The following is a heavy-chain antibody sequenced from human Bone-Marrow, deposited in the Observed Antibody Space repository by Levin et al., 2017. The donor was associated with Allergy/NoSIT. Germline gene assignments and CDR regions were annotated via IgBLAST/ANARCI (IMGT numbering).Heavy chain of an antibody. Sequence: ASVKVSCKASGGTFSSYAISWVRQAPGQGLEWMGGIIPIFGTANYAQKFQGRVTITADESTSTAYMELSSLRSEDTAVYYCARDAYYDSSGLSYFDYWGQGTLVTVSS. D-gene: IGHD3-22*01. J-gene: IGHJ4*02. CDR2: IIPIFGTA. CDR3: ARDAYYDSSGLSYFDY. CDR1: GGTFSSYA. V-gene: IGHV1-69*13.